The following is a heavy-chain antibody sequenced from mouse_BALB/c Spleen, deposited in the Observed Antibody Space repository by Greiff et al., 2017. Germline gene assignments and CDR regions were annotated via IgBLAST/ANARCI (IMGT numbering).Heavy chain of an antibody. CDR3: ASGITTVVSY. V-gene: IGHV5-4*02. D-gene: IGHD1-1*01. CDR1: GFTFSDYY. J-gene: IGHJ3*01. Sequence: EVMLVESGGGLVKPGGSLKLSCAASGFTFSDYYMYWVRQTPEKRLEWVATISDGGSYTYYPDSVKGRFTISRDNAKNNLYLQMSSLKSEDTAMYYCASGITTVVSYWGQGTLVTVSA. CDR2: ISDGGSYT.